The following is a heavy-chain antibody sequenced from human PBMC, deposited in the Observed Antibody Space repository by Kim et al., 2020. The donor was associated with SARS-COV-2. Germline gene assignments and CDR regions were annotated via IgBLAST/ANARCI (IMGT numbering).Heavy chain of an antibody. Sequence: STYYADCVRGRFTISRDNSKSTLYLQMNSLRAEDTAVYYCAKGYYYGMDVWGQGTTVTVSS. J-gene: IGHJ6*02. CDR3: AKGYYYGMDV. V-gene: IGHV3-23*01. CDR2: ST.